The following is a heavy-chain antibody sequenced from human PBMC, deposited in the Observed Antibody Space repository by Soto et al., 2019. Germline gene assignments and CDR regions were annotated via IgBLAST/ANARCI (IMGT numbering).Heavy chain of an antibody. Sequence: QVQLVQSGAEVKKPGSSVKVSCKASGGTFSSYAISWARQAPGQGLEWMGGIIPIFGTANYAQKFQGRVTITADESTSTAYMELSSLRSEDTAVYYCASPPGDCSGGSCPYYYYGMDVWGQGTTVTVSS. V-gene: IGHV1-69*12. J-gene: IGHJ6*02. CDR2: IIPIFGTA. D-gene: IGHD2-15*01. CDR3: ASPPGDCSGGSCPYYYYGMDV. CDR1: GGTFSSYA.